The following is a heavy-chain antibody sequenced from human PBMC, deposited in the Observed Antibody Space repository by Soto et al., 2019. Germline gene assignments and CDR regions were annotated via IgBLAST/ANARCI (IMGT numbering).Heavy chain of an antibody. CDR3: ARDLGLDFWSGYLPYGMDV. V-gene: IGHV1-2*04. D-gene: IGHD3-3*01. J-gene: IGHJ6*02. Sequence: ASVKVSCKASGYTFTGYYMHWVRQAPGQGLEWMGWINPNSGGTNYAQKFQGWVTMTRDTSISTAYMELSRLRSDDTAVYYCARDLGLDFWSGYLPYGMDVWGQGTTVTVSS. CDR1: GYTFTGYY. CDR2: INPNSGGT.